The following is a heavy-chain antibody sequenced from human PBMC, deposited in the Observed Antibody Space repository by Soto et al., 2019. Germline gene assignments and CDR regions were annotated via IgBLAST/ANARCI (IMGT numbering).Heavy chain of an antibody. CDR2: IYYSGST. CDR3: ARLVGYCSSTSCYYYYYGMDV. J-gene: IGHJ6*02. Sequence: SETLSLTCTVSGGSISSSSYYWGWIRQPPGKGLEWIGSIYYSGSTYYNPSLKSRVTISVDTSKNQFSLKLSSVTAADTAVYYCARLVGYCSSTSCYYYYYGMDVWGQGTTVTVSS. CDR1: GGSISSSSYY. D-gene: IGHD2-2*01. V-gene: IGHV4-39*07.